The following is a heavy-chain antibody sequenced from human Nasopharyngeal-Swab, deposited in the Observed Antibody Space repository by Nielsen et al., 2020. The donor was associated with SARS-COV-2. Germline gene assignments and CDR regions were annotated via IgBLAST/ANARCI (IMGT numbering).Heavy chain of an antibody. CDR1: GYTLTELS. V-gene: IGHV1-24*01. J-gene: IGHJ5*02. CDR3: ATGPAAGKGGWFDP. Sequence: ASVKVSCKVSGYTLTELSMHWARQAPGKGLEWMGGFDPEDGETIYAQKFQGRVTMTEDTSTDTAYMELSSLRSEDTAVYYCATGPAAGKGGWFDPWGQGTLVTVSS. CDR2: FDPEDGET. D-gene: IGHD6-13*01.